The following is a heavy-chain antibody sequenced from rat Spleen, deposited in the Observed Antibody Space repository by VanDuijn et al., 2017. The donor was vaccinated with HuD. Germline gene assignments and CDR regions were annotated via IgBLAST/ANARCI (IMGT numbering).Heavy chain of an antibody. CDR1: GFSLSNYG. Sequence: QVQLKESGPGLVQPSQTLSLTCTVSGFSLSNYGVIWVRQPPGKGLEWMGVIWGNGNTNYNSALKSRLSISRDTSKSQVFLKMNSLQSEDTTTYYCARGIYYFDYWGQGVMVTVSS. V-gene: IGHV2-13*01. J-gene: IGHJ2*01. CDR2: IWGNGNT. CDR3: ARGIYYFDY.